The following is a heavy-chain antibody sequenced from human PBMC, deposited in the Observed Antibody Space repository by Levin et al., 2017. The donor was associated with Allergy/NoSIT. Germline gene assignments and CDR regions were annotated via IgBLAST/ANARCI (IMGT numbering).Heavy chain of an antibody. CDR2: IIPIFGTA. CDR3: ATSDGDTAMVNLFDY. J-gene: IGHJ4*02. CDR1: GGTFSSYA. V-gene: IGHV1-69*01. D-gene: IGHD5-18*01. Sequence: PGESLKISCKASGGTFSSYAISWVRQAPGQGLEWMGGIIPIFGTANYAQKFQGRVTITADESTSTAYMELSSLRSEDTAVYYCATSDGDTAMVNLFDYWGQGTLVTVSS.